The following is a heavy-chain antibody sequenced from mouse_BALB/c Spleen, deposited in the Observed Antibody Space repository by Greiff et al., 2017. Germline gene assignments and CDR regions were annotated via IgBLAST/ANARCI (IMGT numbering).Heavy chain of an antibody. CDR3: ARLGGNYAMDY. D-gene: IGHD1-1*02. V-gene: IGHV4-2*02. CDR1: GFDFSRYW. CDR2: INPGSSTI. Sequence: EVHLVESGGGLVQPGGSLNLSCAASGFDFSRYWMSWARQAPGKGQEWIGEINPGSSTINYTPSLKDKFIISRDNAKNTLYLQMSKVRSEDTALYYCARLGGNYAMDYWGQGTSVTVSS. J-gene: IGHJ4*01.